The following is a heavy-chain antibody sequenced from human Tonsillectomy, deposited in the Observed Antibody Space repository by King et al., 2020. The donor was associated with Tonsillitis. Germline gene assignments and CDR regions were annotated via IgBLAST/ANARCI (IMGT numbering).Heavy chain of an antibody. J-gene: IGHJ6*02. CDR3: ARIYYDSGGYSDCMDV. CDR2: ISNDGNNK. CDR1: GFTFSDDG. D-gene: IGHD3-22*01. Sequence: VQLVESGGGVVQPGGSLRLSCAASGFTFSDDGIHWVRQAPGKGLEWVAVISNDGNNKYYTDSVKGRFTISRDNSKNTLYLQMNNLRAEDTAVYYCARIYYDSGGYSDCMDVWGRGTTVTVSS. V-gene: IGHV3-33*05.